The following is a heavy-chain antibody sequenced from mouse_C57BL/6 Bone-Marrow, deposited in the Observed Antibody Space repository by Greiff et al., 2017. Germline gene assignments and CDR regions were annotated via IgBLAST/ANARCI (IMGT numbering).Heavy chain of an antibody. J-gene: IGHJ2*01. CDR1: GYTFTSYG. CDR3: ARDGYDSNFDD. V-gene: IGHV1-81*01. D-gene: IGHD2-2*01. CDR2: IYPRSGNT. Sequence: QVQLQQSGAELARPGASVKMSCKASGYTFTSYGISWVKQRTGQGLEWIGEIYPRSGNTYYNEKFKGQATLTEDKSSSTAYIELRSLTSEDSAGYFCARDGYDSNFDDWGQGTTLTVSS.